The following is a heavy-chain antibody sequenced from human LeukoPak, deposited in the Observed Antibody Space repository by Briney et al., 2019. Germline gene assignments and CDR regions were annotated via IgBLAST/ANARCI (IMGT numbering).Heavy chain of an antibody. D-gene: IGHD2-2*01. J-gene: IGHJ5*02. CDR1: GVSISSYY. CDR2: IYTSGSN. V-gene: IGHV4-4*09. CDR3: ARRSPVGLWFEP. Sequence: SETLSLTCTGSGVSISSYYWIWIRHAPGKGLEWIGYIYTSGSNNYNPSLKSRVTISVDTSKNQFSLKLSSVTAADAAVYYCARRSPVGLWFEPWGQGTLVTLAS.